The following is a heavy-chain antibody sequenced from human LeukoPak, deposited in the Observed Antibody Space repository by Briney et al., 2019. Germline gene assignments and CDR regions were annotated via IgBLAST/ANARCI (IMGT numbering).Heavy chain of an antibody. J-gene: IGHJ4*02. D-gene: IGHD3-10*01. V-gene: IGHV3-23*01. CDR1: GFNFGSYS. CDR3: AKAWFGEDWLTKD. Sequence: GGSLRLSCAASGFNFGSYSMTWVRQAPGKGLEWVSTISGSGGSTYYADSVKGQFTISRDNSKNTVYLQMNSLRVEDTAVYYCAKAWFGEDWLTKDWGQGTLVTVSS. CDR2: ISGSGGST.